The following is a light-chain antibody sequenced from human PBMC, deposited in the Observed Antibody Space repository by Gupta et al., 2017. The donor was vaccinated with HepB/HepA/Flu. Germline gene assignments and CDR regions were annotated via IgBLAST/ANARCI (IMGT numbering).Light chain of an antibody. CDR3: QSADATGSSYV. Sequence: YVLTQPPSVSVSPGQTARITCSGDASAKQYADWYQQKAGQAPVLVIYKDSERPSGIPGRFSGSSSGTTLTLILSGVQAEDEADDYCQSADATGSSYVFGPGTKLTVL. CDR1: ASAKQY. V-gene: IGLV3-25*03. CDR2: KDS. J-gene: IGLJ1*01.